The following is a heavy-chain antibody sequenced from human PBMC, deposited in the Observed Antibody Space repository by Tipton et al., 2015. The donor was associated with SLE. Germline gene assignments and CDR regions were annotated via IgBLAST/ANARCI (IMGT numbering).Heavy chain of an antibody. CDR2: IYYSGST. D-gene: IGHD5-18*01. Sequence: TLSLTCTVSGGSISSHYWSWIRQPPGKGLEWIGYIYYSGSTNYNPSLKSRVTISVDTSKNQFSLKLSSVTAADTAVYYCATRGRGYSYGLDYWGQGTLVTVSS. J-gene: IGHJ4*02. CDR1: GGSISSHY. CDR3: ATRGRGYSYGLDY. V-gene: IGHV4-59*11.